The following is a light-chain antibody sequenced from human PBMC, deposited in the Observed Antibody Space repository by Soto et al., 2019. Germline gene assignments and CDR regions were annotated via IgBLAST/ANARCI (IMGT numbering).Light chain of an antibody. V-gene: IGKV3-15*01. CDR3: HQYDNWPPWT. CDR2: GAS. CDR1: QSANST. J-gene: IGKJ1*01. Sequence: EVVMTQSPATLSASPGDRVTLSCRASQSANSTLAWYQQRPSQAPRILIYGASTRATGIPARLSGSGSGTEFTLPIISLQSEDLLVSYCHQYDNWPPWTFGQGTKVEIK.